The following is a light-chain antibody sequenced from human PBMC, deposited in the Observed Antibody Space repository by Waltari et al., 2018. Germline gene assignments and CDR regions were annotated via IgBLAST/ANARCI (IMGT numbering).Light chain of an antibody. Sequence: DIQMAQSPSSLSASVGDRVTITCRASQSIGAYVNWYQQKPGKAPNLLIFSASTLQRGVPSRFSGSGSGTDFTLIISSLQPEDFATYYCRQTYSSVWTFGQGTKVEVK. CDR3: RQTYSSVWT. J-gene: IGKJ1*01. CDR2: SAS. V-gene: IGKV1-39*01. CDR1: QSIGAY.